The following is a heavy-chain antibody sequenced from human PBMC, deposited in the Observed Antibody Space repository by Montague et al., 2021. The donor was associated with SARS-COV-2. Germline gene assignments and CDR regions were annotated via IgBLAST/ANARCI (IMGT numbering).Heavy chain of an antibody. Sequence: SETLSLTCAVYGGSFSGYYWNWIRQPPGKGLEWIGEINHSGSTNYNPSLKSRVTISVDTSNNQFSLKLTSVTAADTAVYYCARGPTNNLGMVATRIDYWGQGTLVTVSS. CDR1: GGSFSGYY. CDR3: ARGPTNNLGMVATRIDY. V-gene: IGHV4-34*01. J-gene: IGHJ4*02. D-gene: IGHD5-12*01. CDR2: INHSGST.